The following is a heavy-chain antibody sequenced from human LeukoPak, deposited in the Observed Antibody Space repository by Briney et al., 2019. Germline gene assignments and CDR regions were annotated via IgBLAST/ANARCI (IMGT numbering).Heavy chain of an antibody. CDR3: ARSQNYYGSGDY. CDR1: GYTFTSFY. Sequence: ASVKVSCKASGYTFTSFYMDWVRQAPGQGLEWMGIINPSGGSTSYAQKFQGRVTMTRDTSTSTVYMELSSLRSEDTAVYYCARSQNYYGSGDYWSPGTLVTVSS. CDR2: INPSGGST. J-gene: IGHJ4*02. D-gene: IGHD3-10*01. V-gene: IGHV1-46*01.